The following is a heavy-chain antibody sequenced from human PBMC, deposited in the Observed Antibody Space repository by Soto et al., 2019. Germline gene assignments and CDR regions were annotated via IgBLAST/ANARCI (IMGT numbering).Heavy chain of an antibody. CDR1: GDSISNYY. J-gene: IGHJ3*02. D-gene: IGHD6-13*01. Sequence: QVQLQESGPGLVKTSETLSLTCTVSGDSISNYYWSWIRQPPGKGLEWIGYIYYSGSTNYNPSLKSRLPISVVTSNTRSSLVVRSVTAADTAVYYCARHLWVGSSWYLGAFDIWGQGTMVTVSS. V-gene: IGHV4-59*08. CDR2: IYYSGST. CDR3: ARHLWVGSSWYLGAFDI.